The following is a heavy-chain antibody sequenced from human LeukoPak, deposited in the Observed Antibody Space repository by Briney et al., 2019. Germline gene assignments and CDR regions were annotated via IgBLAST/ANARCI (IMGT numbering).Heavy chain of an antibody. CDR3: ANEVRPNDY. D-gene: IGHD1-1*01. CDR2: IDISGGST. V-gene: IGHV3-23*01. J-gene: IGHJ4*02. Sequence: GGSLRLSCAASGFSFSSHAMCWVRQAPGKGLEWVSSIDISGGSTYYADSVQGRFTISRDNAKNTLYLQMNSLRAEDTALYYCANEVRPNDYWGQGTLVTVSS. CDR1: GFSFSSHA.